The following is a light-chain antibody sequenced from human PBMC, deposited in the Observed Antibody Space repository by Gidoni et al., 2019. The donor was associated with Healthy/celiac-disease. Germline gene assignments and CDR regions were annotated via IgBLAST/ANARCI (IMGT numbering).Light chain of an antibody. V-gene: IGKV3-15*01. Sequence: EIVMTQSPATLSVSPGERATLSCRASQSVSSNLAWYQQKPGQAPRLLIYGASTRATGSPARFSGSGSGTEFTLTISSLQSEDFAVYYCQQYNNWPPGFGGXTKVEIK. CDR2: GAS. CDR3: QQYNNWPPG. J-gene: IGKJ4*01. CDR1: QSVSSN.